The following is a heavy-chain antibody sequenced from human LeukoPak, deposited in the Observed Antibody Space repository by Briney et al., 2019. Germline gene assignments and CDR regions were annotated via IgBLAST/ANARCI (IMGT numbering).Heavy chain of an antibody. V-gene: IGHV3-30-3*01. CDR1: GFTFSSYA. Sequence: GGSLRLSCSASGFTFSSYAMHWVRQAPGKGLEWVAVISYDGSNKYYADSVKGRFTISRDNSKNTLYLQMDSLSAEDTAVYYCARAGSQSHVDAAMGFCNYWGQGTLVTVSS. D-gene: IGHD5-18*01. CDR2: ISYDGSNK. J-gene: IGHJ4*02. CDR3: ARAGSQSHVDAAMGFCNY.